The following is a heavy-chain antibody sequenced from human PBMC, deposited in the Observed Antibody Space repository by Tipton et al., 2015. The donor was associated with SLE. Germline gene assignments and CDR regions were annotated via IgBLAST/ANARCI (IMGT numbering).Heavy chain of an antibody. V-gene: IGHV4-39*07. CDR2: IYYSGST. Sequence: ILSLTCTVSGGSISSSSYYWGWIRQPPGKGLEWIGSIYYSGSTYYNPSLKSRVTISVDTSKNQFSLQLNSVTPEDTAVGINLQTYSDYWGQGTLVTVSS. CDR3: LQTYSDY. J-gene: IGHJ4*02. CDR1: GGSISSSSYY. D-gene: IGHD1-14*01.